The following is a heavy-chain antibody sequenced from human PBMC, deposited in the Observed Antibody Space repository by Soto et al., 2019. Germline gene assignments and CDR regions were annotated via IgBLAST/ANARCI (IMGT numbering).Heavy chain of an antibody. CDR2: ISAYNGNT. V-gene: IGHV1-18*01. D-gene: IGHD6-6*01. CDR1: GYTFTSYG. CDR3: ARNLATRRRIPYTFDY. Sequence: QVQLVQFGAEVKKPGASVKVSCKASGYTFTSYGISWVRQAPGQGLEWMGWISAYNGNTNYAQKLQGRGTMTTDTSTSTACMELRSLRSYHTAVNYCARNLATRRRIPYTFDYWGQGILVTVSS. J-gene: IGHJ4*02.